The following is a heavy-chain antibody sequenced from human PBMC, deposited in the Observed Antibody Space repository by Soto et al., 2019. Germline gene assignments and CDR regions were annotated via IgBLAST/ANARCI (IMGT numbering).Heavy chain of an antibody. Sequence: QVQLVQSGAEVKKPGSSVKVSCKASGGTFSSYAISWVRQAPGQGLEWMGGIIPIFGTANYAQKFQGRVTITADESTSTAYMELSSLRSEDTAVYYCARSIPMIVVVIGDAFDIWGQGTMVTVSS. J-gene: IGHJ3*02. CDR3: ARSIPMIVVVIGDAFDI. CDR2: IIPIFGTA. D-gene: IGHD3-22*01. CDR1: GGTFSSYA. V-gene: IGHV1-69*01.